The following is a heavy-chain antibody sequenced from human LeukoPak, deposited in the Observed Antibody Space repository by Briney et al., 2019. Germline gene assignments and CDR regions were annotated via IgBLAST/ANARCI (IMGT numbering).Heavy chain of an antibody. V-gene: IGHV1-2*06. CDR1: GYTFTGYY. CDR2: INPNSGGT. CDR3: ARGLWRHPENY. Sequence: ASAKVSCKASGYTFTGYYMHWVRQAPGQGLEWMGRINPNSGGTNYAQKFQGRVTMTTDTSTSTAYMELRSLRSDDTAVYYRARGLWRHPENYWGQGTLVTVSS. J-gene: IGHJ4*02. D-gene: IGHD1-1*01.